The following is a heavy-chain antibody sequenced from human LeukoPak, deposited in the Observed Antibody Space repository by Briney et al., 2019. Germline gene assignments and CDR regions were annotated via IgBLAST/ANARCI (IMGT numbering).Heavy chain of an antibody. Sequence: GGSLRLSCAASGFTFSSHRMHWVRQAPGKGLVWVSCVRTDGSNTNYADSVKGRFTISRDNAKNTLYLQMNSLRVEDTAVYYCARDTNGLAYWGLGTRVTVSS. D-gene: IGHD2-8*01. J-gene: IGHJ4*02. CDR3: ARDTNGLAY. CDR1: GFTFSSHR. V-gene: IGHV3-74*01. CDR2: VRTDGSNT.